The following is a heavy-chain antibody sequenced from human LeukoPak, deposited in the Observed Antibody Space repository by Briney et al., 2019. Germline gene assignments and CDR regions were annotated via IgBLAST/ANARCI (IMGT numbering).Heavy chain of an antibody. V-gene: IGHV3-74*01. D-gene: IGHD6-19*01. CDR1: GFTFSSYW. CDR3: AKPFSSGWYNGGHNWFDP. CDR2: INSDGSST. J-gene: IGHJ5*02. Sequence: GGSLRLSCAASGFTFSSYWMHWVRQAPGRGLVWVSRINSDGSSTSYADSVKGRFTISRDNAKNTLYLQMNSLRAEDTAVYYCAKPFSSGWYNGGHNWFDPWGQGTLVTVSS.